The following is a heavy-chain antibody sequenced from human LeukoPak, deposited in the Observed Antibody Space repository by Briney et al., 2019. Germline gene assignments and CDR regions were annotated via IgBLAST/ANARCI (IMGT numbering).Heavy chain of an antibody. D-gene: IGHD6-13*01. CDR1: GGSFSGYY. V-gene: IGHV4-34*01. J-gene: IGHJ2*01. CDR2: INHSGST. Sequence: SETLSLTCAVYGGSFSGYYWSWIRQPPGKGLEWIGEINHSGSTSYNPSLKSRVTISVDTSKNQFSLKLSSVTAADTAVYYCARGGAAAGTSDPFDLWGRGTLVTVSS. CDR3: ARGGAAAGTSDPFDL.